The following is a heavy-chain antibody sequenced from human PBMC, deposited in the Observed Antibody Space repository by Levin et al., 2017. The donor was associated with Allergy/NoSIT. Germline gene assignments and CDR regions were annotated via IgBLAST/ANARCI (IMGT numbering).Heavy chain of an antibody. CDR3: ARADYYGSGSKRLSWFDP. CDR1: GGSFSGYY. V-gene: IGHV4-34*01. CDR2: INHSGST. Sequence: SETLSLTCAVYGGSFSGYYWSWIRQPPGKGLEWIGEINHSGSTNYNPSLKSRVTISVDTSKNQFSLKLSSVTAADTAVYYCARADYYGSGSKRLSWFDPWGQGTLVTVSS. D-gene: IGHD3-10*01. J-gene: IGHJ5*02.